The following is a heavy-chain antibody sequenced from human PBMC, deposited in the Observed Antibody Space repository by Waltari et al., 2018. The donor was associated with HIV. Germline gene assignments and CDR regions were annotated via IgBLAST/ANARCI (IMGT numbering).Heavy chain of an antibody. V-gene: IGHV3-30*02. CDR2: IRFDGTNK. Sequence: QVQLVESGGAMVQPGGSLRLSCAASGFTFDDYGMHWVRQPPGKGLEWVAFIRFDGTNKWYADSVRGRFTISRDNAKNTMYLQMNSLTPDDTSVYYCAKDHGGPERDWGQGTLVTVSS. CDR1: GFTFDDYG. CDR3: AKDHGGPERD. J-gene: IGHJ4*02.